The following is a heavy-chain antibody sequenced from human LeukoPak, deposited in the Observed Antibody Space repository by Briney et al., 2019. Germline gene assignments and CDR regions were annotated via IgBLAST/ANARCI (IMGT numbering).Heavy chain of an antibody. D-gene: IGHD3-3*01. J-gene: IGHJ4*02. V-gene: IGHV3-21*04. Sequence: SGGSLRLSCAASGFTFSSYSMNWVRQAPGKGLEWVSSISSSSSYIYYADSVKGRFTISRDNAKNSLYLQMNNLRVEDTAMYYCARSRSGQYWGQGTLVTVSS. CDR1: GFTFSSYS. CDR2: ISSSSSYI. CDR3: ARSRSGQY.